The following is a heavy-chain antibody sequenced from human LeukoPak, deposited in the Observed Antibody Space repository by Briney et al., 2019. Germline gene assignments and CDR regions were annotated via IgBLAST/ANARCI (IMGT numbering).Heavy chain of an antibody. V-gene: IGHV3-33*01. CDR3: ARASIVGAQFDY. D-gene: IGHD1-26*01. CDR2: IWYDGSNK. Sequence: GGSLRLSCAASGFTFSSYGMHWVRQAPGKGLEWVAVIWYDGSNKHYADSVKGRFTISRDNSKNTLYLQMNSLRAEDTAVYYCARASIVGAQFDYWGQGTLVTVSS. J-gene: IGHJ4*02. CDR1: GFTFSSYG.